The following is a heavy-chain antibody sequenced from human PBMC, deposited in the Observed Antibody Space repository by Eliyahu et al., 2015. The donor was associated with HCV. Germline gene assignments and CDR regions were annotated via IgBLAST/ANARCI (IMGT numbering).Heavy chain of an antibody. D-gene: IGHD2-15*01. CDR2: IXPGDSDT. J-gene: IGHJ4*02. CDR3: ARHWRGFCSGSNCHLIDY. CDR1: GYSFADXW. V-gene: IGHV5-51*01. Sequence: EVQLVQSGAEVKKPGESLKISCKGSGYSFADXWIGWVRQMPGKGLEWMGIIXPGDSDTRYSPSFQGQVTISADKSISTAYLHWSRLEASDTAIYYCARHWRGFCSGSNCHLIDYWGQGTLVTVSA.